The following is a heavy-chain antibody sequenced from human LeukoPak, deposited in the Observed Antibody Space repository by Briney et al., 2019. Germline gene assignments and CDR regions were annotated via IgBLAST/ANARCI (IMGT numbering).Heavy chain of an antibody. D-gene: IGHD4-17*01. Sequence: ASVKVSCKVSGYTLTELSMNWVRQAPGKGLEWMGSFDPEDGETMYAQKFQGRVTMTEDTSSDTAYMELSSLRSDDTAVYYCATEQVRYGETYYGMDVWGQGTTVSVS. V-gene: IGHV1-24*01. CDR1: GYTLTELS. CDR2: FDPEDGET. J-gene: IGHJ6*02. CDR3: ATEQVRYGETYYGMDV.